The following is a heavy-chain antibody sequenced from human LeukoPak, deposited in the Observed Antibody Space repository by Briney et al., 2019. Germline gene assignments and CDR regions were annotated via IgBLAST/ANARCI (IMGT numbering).Heavy chain of an antibody. D-gene: IGHD2-2*01. Sequence: GGSLRLSCAASGFTFNNYAMNWVRQAPGKGLEWVSVISGSGGTTYYADSVKGRFTISRDSSKNTLYLQMNSLRAEDTAVYYCAKAGRVVVPAAMVDYWGQGTLVTVSS. CDR2: ISGSGGTT. CDR1: GFTFNNYA. J-gene: IGHJ4*02. V-gene: IGHV3-23*01. CDR3: AKAGRVVVPAAMVDY.